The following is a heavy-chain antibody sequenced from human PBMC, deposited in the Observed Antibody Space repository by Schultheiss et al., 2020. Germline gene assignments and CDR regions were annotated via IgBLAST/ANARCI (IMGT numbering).Heavy chain of an antibody. J-gene: IGHJ5*02. D-gene: IGHD4-17*01. CDR1: GGTFSSYA. CDR3: ARDRSRYGDYNWFDP. V-gene: IGHV1-2*02. Sequence: ASVKVSFKASGGTFSSYAISWVRQAPGQGLEWMGWINPNSGGTNYAQKFQGRVTMTRDTSISTAYMELSSLRSEDTAVYYCARDRSRYGDYNWFDPWGQGNLGTVSS. CDR2: INPNSGGT.